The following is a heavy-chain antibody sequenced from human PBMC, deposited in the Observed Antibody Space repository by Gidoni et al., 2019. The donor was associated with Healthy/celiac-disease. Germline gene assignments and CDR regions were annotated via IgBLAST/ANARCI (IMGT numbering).Heavy chain of an antibody. CDR1: GFTVSSNY. Sequence: EVQLVESGGGLVQPGGSLRLSCAASGFTVSSNYMSWVRQAPGKGLEWVSVIYSGGSTYYADSVKGRFTISRDNSKNTLYLQMNSLRAEDTAVYYCASGVPYSYGPSLDYWGQGTLVTVSS. CDR2: IYSGGST. V-gene: IGHV3-66*02. J-gene: IGHJ4*02. CDR3: ASGVPYSYGPSLDY. D-gene: IGHD5-18*01.